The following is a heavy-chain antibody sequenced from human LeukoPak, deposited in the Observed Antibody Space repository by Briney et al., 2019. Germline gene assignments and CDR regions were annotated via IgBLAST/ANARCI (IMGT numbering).Heavy chain of an antibody. D-gene: IGHD2-8*01. CDR2: IYYSGST. CDR1: GGSISSSSYY. Sequence: SETLSLTCTVSGGSISSSSYYWGWIRQPPGKGLEWIGSIYYSGSTYYNPSLKSRVTISVDTSKNQFSLKLSSVTAADTAVYYCAKNGQAGFSFDPWGQGTLVTVSS. CDR3: AKNGQAGFSFDP. J-gene: IGHJ5*02. V-gene: IGHV4-39*07.